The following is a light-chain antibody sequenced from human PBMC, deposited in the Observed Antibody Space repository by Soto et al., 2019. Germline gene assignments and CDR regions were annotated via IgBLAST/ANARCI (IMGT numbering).Light chain of an antibody. Sequence: EIVLTQSPGTLSLSPGERATLSCRASQSVSNNYLAWYQQNPGQAPRLLIYGASSRATGIPDRFSGSGSGTDFTLTISRLEPEDFEVYYCQQYGSSPRTFGQGPKVEIK. V-gene: IGKV3-20*01. CDR2: GAS. J-gene: IGKJ1*01. CDR3: QQYGSSPRT. CDR1: QSVSNNY.